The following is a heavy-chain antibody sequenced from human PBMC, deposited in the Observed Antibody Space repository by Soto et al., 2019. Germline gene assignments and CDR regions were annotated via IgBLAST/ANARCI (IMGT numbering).Heavy chain of an antibody. J-gene: IGHJ4*02. V-gene: IGHV4-30-4*01. Sequence: NPSETLSLTCSVSGASVSSGHSYWTWLRQPPGKGLDWLGYIVYNGSTSYDPSLKSRLTISIDTSKNRFSLRLSSVTAADTAVYYCGVLYYDASDSYYFDYWGRGALVTVSS. CDR1: GASVSSGHSY. CDR3: GVLYYDASDSYYFDY. CDR2: IVYNGST. D-gene: IGHD3-22*01.